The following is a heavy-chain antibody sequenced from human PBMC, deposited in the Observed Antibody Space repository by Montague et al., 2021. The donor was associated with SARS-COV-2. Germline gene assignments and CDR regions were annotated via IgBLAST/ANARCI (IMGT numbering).Heavy chain of an antibody. J-gene: IGHJ3*01. D-gene: IGHD6-13*01. V-gene: IGHV3-30*03. CDR2: ISYEGGVQ. CDR3: VRGAPNSSNAFDA. Sequence: SLRLSCAASGFIFSNFGMHWVRQAPGKGLEWVALISYEGGVQFYADSVKGRFTISRDNSQNTLYLQMNSLRLDDTAVYYCVRGAPNSSNAFDAWGQGTMVTVSS. CDR1: GFIFSNFG.